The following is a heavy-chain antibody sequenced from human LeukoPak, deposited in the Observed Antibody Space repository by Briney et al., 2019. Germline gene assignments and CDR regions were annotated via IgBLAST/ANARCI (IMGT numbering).Heavy chain of an antibody. CDR2: IYYSGST. V-gene: IGHV4-59*01. D-gene: IGHD3-10*01. CDR3: ARPYYYGSGNYYNWYLDL. J-gene: IGHJ2*01. CDR1: GDSINNYY. Sequence: PSETLSLTCTVSGDSINNYYWSWIRQPPGKGLEYIGYIYYSGSTNYNPSLKSRVTMSVDTSKNQFSLKLSSVTVPDTAVYYCARPYYYGSGNYYNWYLDLWGRGTLVTVSS.